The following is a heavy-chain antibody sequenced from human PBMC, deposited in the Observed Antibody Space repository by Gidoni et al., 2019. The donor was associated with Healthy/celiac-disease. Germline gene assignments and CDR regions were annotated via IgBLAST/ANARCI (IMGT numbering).Heavy chain of an antibody. J-gene: IGHJ6*02. CDR1: GFTFSSYG. Sequence: QVQLVESGGGVVQPGRSLRLSCAASGFTFSSYGMHWVRQAPGKGLEWVAGISYDGSNKYYADSVKGRFTISRDNSKNTLYLQMNSLRAEDTAVYYCAKDAGYCSSTSCLAYYGMDVWGQGTTVTVSS. V-gene: IGHV3-30*18. CDR2: ISYDGSNK. D-gene: IGHD2-2*01. CDR3: AKDAGYCSSTSCLAYYGMDV.